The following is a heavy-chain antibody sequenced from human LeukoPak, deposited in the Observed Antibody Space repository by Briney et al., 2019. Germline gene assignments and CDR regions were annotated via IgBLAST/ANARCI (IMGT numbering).Heavy chain of an antibody. CDR1: GFTFSSYA. Sequence: GGSLRLSCAASGFTFSSYAMSWVRQAPGKGLEWVSAISGSGGSTYYADSVKGRFTISRDNSKNTLYLQMNSLRAEDTAVYYCAKDFVGYYYDSSGYGSYWGQGTPVTVSS. D-gene: IGHD3-22*01. V-gene: IGHV3-23*01. CDR3: AKDFVGYYYDSSGYGSY. CDR2: ISGSGGST. J-gene: IGHJ4*02.